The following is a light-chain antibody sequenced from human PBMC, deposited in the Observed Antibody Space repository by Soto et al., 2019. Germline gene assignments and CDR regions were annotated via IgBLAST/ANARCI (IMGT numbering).Light chain of an antibody. J-gene: IGKJ1*01. V-gene: IGKV3-20*01. CDR2: GAS. CDR1: QSVSSSY. CDR3: QQYGSSPPWT. Sequence: ENVLTQSPGTLSLSPGERAPLSCRARQSVSSSYLAWYQQNPGQAPRLLIYGASSRATGIPDRFSGSGSGTDFTLTISRLEPEDFAVYYCQQYGSSPPWTFGQGTKVDIK.